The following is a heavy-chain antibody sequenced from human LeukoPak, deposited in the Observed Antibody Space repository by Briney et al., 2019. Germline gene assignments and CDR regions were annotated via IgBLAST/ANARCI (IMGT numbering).Heavy chain of an antibody. CDR1: GYTFTGYH. D-gene: IGHD5-12*01. J-gene: IGHJ6*02. Sequence: GASVKVSCKASGYTFTGYHMHWVRQAPGQGLEWMEWVNPSSGDTSYAQKFQGRVTMTRDTSISTAYMELSRLRSDDTAIYYCARVGGGYSGYDWDYYGMGVWGQGTTVTVSS. CDR3: ARVGGGYSGYDWDYYGMGV. CDR2: VNPSSGDT. V-gene: IGHV1-2*02.